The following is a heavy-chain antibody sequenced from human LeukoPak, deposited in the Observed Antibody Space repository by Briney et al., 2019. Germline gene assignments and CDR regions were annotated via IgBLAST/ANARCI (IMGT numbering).Heavy chain of an antibody. D-gene: IGHD2-2*02. CDR3: AKDLCSSSSTSCYTFDY. CDR2: IWYDGSNK. V-gene: IGHV3-33*06. J-gene: IGHJ4*02. Sequence: GRSLRLSCAASGFTFSSYGMHWVRQAPGKGLEWVAVIWYDGSNKYYADSVKGRFTISRDNSKNTLYLQMNSLRAADTAVYYCAKDLCSSSSTSCYTFDYWGQGTLVTVSS. CDR1: GFTFSSYG.